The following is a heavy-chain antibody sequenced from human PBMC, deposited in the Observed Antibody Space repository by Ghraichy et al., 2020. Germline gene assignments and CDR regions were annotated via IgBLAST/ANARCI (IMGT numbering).Heavy chain of an antibody. CDR2: ISGSGAST. V-gene: IGHV3-23*01. Sequence: LSLTCAASGFTFTSYAMNWVRQAPGKGLEWVSTISGSGASTYYADSVKGRFTISRDNSKNALYLQMNSLRAEDTAVYHCAKGGSGYAYSGWGQGTLVTVSS. D-gene: IGHD5-12*01. CDR1: GFTFTSYA. J-gene: IGHJ4*02. CDR3: AKGGSGYAYSG.